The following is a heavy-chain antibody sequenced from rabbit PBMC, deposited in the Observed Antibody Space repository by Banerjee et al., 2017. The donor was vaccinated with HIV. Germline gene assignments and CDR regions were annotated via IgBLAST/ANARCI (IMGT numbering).Heavy chain of an antibody. CDR3: ASGAGYAGGRLSL. Sequence: QQQLEESGGGLVKPEGSLTLSCTASGFSFSNKYVMCWVRQAPGKGLEWIGCIDTGNGSTWYASWAKGRFTISKTSSTTVTLQMTSLTAADTATYFCASGAGYAGGRLSLWGQGTLVTVS. CDR1: GFSFSNKYV. V-gene: IGHV1S45*01. D-gene: IGHD4-2*01. CDR2: IDTGNGST. J-gene: IGHJ3*01.